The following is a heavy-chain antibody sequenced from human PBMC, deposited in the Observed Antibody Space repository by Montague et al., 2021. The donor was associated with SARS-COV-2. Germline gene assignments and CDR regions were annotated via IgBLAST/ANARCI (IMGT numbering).Heavy chain of an antibody. CDR2: IKPDGTST. CDR3: VRPLWFGDSDYYFES. J-gene: IGHJ4*02. D-gene: IGHD3-10*01. Sequence: SLRLSCAASRFTFRSYWMHWVRQVPGRGPVWVSRIKPDGTSTHYAASVKGRFIISRDNARNTLSLQMTNMRADDTAIYYCVRPLWFGDSDYYFESWGQGTLVTVSS. V-gene: IGHV3-74*01. CDR1: RFTFRSYW.